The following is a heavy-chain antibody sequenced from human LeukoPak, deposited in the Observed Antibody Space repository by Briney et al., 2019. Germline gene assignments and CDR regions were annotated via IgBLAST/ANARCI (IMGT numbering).Heavy chain of an antibody. D-gene: IGHD2-15*01. CDR2: IYTSGST. CDR1: GGSISSYY. J-gene: IGHJ6*03. Sequence: SETLSLTCTVSGGSISSYYWSWIRQPGGKGLEWIGRIYTSGSTNYNPSLKSRVTMSVDTSKNQFSLKLSSVTAADTAVYYCARVYCSGGSCYMDVWGKGTTVTVSS. V-gene: IGHV4-4*07. CDR3: ARVYCSGGSCYMDV.